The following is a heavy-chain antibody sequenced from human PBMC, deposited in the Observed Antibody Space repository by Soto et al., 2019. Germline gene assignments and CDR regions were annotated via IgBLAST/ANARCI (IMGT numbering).Heavy chain of an antibody. CDR3: AKDSITMIVVVIMGLDAFDI. J-gene: IGHJ3*02. D-gene: IGHD3-22*01. CDR2: ISGSGGST. CDR1: GFTFISYA. Sequence: HPGGSLRLSCAASGFTFISYAMSWGRQAPGKGLEWVSAISGSGGSTYYADSVKGRFTISRDNSKNTLYLQMNSLRAEDTAVYYCAKDSITMIVVVIMGLDAFDIWGQGTMVTVSS. V-gene: IGHV3-23*01.